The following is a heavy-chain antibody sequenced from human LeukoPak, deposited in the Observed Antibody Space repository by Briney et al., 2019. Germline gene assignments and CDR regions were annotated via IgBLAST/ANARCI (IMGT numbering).Heavy chain of an antibody. CDR1: GDSVSSNDAA. J-gene: IGHJ3*02. D-gene: IGHD4-17*01. CDR3: ASASTTVTHDDAFDI. Sequence: SQTLSLTCAISGDSVSSNDAAWNWIRQSPSRGLEWLGRTFYRSKWYYDSAVSVKSRITINPDTSKNQFSLKLSSVTAADTAVYYCASASTTVTHDDAFDIWGQGTMVTVSS. V-gene: IGHV6-1*01. CDR2: TFYRSKWYY.